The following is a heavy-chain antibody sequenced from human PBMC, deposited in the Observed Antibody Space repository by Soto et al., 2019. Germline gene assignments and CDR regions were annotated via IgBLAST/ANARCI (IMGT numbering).Heavy chain of an antibody. D-gene: IGHD5-18*01. J-gene: IGHJ6*03. CDR2: ISWNSGSI. V-gene: IGHV3-9*01. Sequence: GGSLRLSCAASGFTFDDYAMHWVRQAPGKGLEWVSGISWNSGSIGYADSVKGRFTISRDNAKNSLYLQMNSLRAEDTALYYCAKLSGVDTAMYYYMDVWGKGTTVTVSS. CDR1: GFTFDDYA. CDR3: AKLSGVDTAMYYYMDV.